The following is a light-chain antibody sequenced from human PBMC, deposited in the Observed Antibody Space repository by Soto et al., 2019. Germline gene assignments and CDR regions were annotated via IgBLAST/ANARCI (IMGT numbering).Light chain of an antibody. CDR1: QSVSSY. V-gene: IGKV3D-15*01. CDR2: DIF. Sequence: EIVLTQFPATLSLSPGDGATLSCRASQSVSSYLAWYQQKPGQAPRLVIYDIFTRATGVPTRISGSGSGAEFTLTISSLQSEDFAVYYCQQYNSWPLTFGGGTKVDIK. J-gene: IGKJ4*01. CDR3: QQYNSWPLT.